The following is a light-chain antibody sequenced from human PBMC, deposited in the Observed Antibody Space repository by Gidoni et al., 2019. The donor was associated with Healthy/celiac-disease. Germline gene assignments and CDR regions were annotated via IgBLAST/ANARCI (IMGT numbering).Light chain of an antibody. CDR1: SSDVGGYNY. CDR3: CSYAGSYTLV. CDR2: DVS. V-gene: IGLV2-11*01. J-gene: IGLJ2*01. Sequence: QSALPQPRSVSGSPGPSVTISCTGTSSDVGGYNYVSWYQQHPGKAPKLMIYDVSKRPSGVPDRSSGSKSGNTASLTISGLQAEDEADYYCCSYAGSYTLVFGGGTKLTVL.